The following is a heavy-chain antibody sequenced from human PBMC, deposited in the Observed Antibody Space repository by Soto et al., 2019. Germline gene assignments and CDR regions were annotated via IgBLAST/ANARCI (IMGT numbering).Heavy chain of an antibody. CDR3: TRDASRDSSARGWFDP. CDR1: GFTFRSFT. Sequence: GGSLRLSCAASGFTFRSFTMNWVRQAPGKGLEWVSTISSNSAYIYYTDALRGRFTISRDNAKNSLHLQMNSLRAEDTAVYYCTRDASRDSSARGWFDPWGPGSLVTVSS. CDR2: ISSNSAYI. J-gene: IGHJ5*02. D-gene: IGHD6-13*01. V-gene: IGHV3-21*01.